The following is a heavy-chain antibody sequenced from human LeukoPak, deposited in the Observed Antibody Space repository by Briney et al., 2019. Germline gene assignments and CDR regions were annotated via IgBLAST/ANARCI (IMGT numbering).Heavy chain of an antibody. V-gene: IGHV3-7*01. CDR2: IKQNGGEK. Sequence: GGSLRLSCVASGFAFSSYWMSWVRQAPGKGLEWVSNIKQNGGEKYYADSVKGRFTISRDNAKNSLFLQMNSLRVEDTAGYYCARLGGSYFAYWGQGTLVTVSS. CDR3: ARLGGSYFAY. D-gene: IGHD1-26*01. CDR1: GFAFSSYW. J-gene: IGHJ4*02.